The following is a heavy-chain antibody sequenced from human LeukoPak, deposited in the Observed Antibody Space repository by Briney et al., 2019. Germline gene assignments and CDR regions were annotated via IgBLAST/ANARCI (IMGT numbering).Heavy chain of an antibody. D-gene: IGHD3-10*01. CDR3: ARKTEAKIGYYFDY. CDR2: IYPGDSDT. CDR1: GYSFTSYW. V-gene: IGHV5-51*01. Sequence: GEFLKISCKGSGYSFTSYWIGWVRQMPGKGLEWRGIIYPGDSDTRYSPSLQGQVTIPADKSISTAYLQWSSLKASDTAMYYCARKTEAKIGYYFDYWGQGTLVTVSS. J-gene: IGHJ4*02.